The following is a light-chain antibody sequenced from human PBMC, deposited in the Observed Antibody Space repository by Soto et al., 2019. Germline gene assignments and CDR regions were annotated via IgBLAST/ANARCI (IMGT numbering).Light chain of an antibody. CDR3: HQYNTWT. CDR1: ESISRW. J-gene: IGKJ1*01. Sequence: DIQMTQSPSTVSASVGDRVTITCRASESISRWLAWYQQQPGKAPKLLIYDASDLESGVPSRFSGSGSGTAFTLTITSLQPEDFATYYCHQYNTWTFGQGTKVEIK. V-gene: IGKV1-5*01. CDR2: DAS.